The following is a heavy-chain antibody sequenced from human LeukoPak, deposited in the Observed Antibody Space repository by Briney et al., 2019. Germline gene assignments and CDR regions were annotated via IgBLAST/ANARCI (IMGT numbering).Heavy chain of an antibody. CDR1: GGTFSSYA. CDR3: AVNYDYGDHGGGY. Sequence: SVKVSCKASGGTFSSYAISWVRQAPGQGLEWMGRIIPIFGIANYAQKFQGRVTVTADKSTSTAYMELSSLRSEDTAVYYCAVNYDYGDHGGGYWGQGTLVTVSS. CDR2: IIPIFGIA. J-gene: IGHJ4*02. D-gene: IGHD4-17*01. V-gene: IGHV1-69*04.